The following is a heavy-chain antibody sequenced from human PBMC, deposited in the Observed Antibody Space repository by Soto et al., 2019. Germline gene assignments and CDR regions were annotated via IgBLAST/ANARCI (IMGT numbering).Heavy chain of an antibody. J-gene: IGHJ4*02. CDR1: GYTFTSYD. CDR3: ARGRYCSGGSCYTHFDY. Sequence: ASVKVSCKASGYTFTSYDINWVRQATGQGLEWMGWMNPNSGNTGYAQKFQGRVTMTRNTSISTAYMELSSLRSEDTAVYYCARGRYCSGGSCYTHFDYWGQGTLVTVSP. D-gene: IGHD2-15*01. CDR2: MNPNSGNT. V-gene: IGHV1-8*01.